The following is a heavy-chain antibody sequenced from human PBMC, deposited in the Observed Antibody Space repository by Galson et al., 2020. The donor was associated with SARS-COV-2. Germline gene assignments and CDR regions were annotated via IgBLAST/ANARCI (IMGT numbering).Heavy chain of an antibody. CDR3: ARFAPRDNWNDNFDY. CDR2: INSSGSTI. D-gene: IGHD1-1*01. V-gene: IGHV3-11*01. J-gene: IGHJ4*02. CDR1: GFTFSDYY. Sequence: TGGSLRLSCAASGFTFSDYYMRWLRQAPGTGLEGVSYINSSGSTIYYADSVKGRFTISRDNAKNSLYLQMNSLRAEDTGVYYCARFAPRDNWNDNFDYWGQGTLVTVSS.